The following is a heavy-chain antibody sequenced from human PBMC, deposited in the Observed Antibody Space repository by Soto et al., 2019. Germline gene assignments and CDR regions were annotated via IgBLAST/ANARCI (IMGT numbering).Heavy chain of an antibody. J-gene: IGHJ4*02. Sequence: SVKVSCKASGGSLSTNPISWVRQAPGQGLEWMGGTGSGTGPGNHAQKFQGRLTVTADKSSSTVYMELTNLSSEDTAVYYCARRDSGGFYRFFDSWGQGTLVTVSS. V-gene: IGHV1-69*06. CDR3: ARRDSGGFYRFFDS. CDR1: GGSLSTNP. D-gene: IGHD2-15*01. CDR2: TGSGTGPG.